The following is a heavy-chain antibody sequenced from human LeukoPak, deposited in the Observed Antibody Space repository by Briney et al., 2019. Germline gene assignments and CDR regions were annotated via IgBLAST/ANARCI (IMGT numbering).Heavy chain of an antibody. CDR3: AKGFVFWLRLDSSGPKPDLYYFDY. CDR2: ISGSGGST. D-gene: IGHD3-22*01. J-gene: IGHJ4*02. V-gene: IGHV3-23*01. CDR1: GFTFSSYA. Sequence: PGGSLRLSCAASGFTFSSYAMSWVRQAPGKGLEWVSAISGSGGSTYYADSVKGRFTISRDNSKNTLYLQMNSLRAEDTAVYYCAKGFVFWLRLDSSGPKPDLYYFDYWGQGPLVTVPS.